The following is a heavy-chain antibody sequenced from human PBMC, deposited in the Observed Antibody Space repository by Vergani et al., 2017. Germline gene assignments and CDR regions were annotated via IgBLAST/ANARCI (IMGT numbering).Heavy chain of an antibody. Sequence: QLQLQESGPGLVKPSETLSLICTVSGGSINPSSSFWGWIRQSPGTGLEWIGSINYVGRTYYIPSLQSRDTVFVDTSKNQFSLDLTSVTAADTAVYYCARGGGDNWYFDLWGRGTLVTVSS. CDR2: INYVGRT. D-gene: IGHD3-16*01. V-gene: IGHV4-39*01. CDR3: ARGGGDNWYFDL. J-gene: IGHJ2*01. CDR1: GGSINPSSSF.